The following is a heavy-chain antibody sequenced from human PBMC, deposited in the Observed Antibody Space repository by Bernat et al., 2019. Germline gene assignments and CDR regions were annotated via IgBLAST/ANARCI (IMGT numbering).Heavy chain of an antibody. CDR1: GFTFSSYG. D-gene: IGHD6-13*01. CDR3: ARGGSSSWYDAFDI. V-gene: IGHV3-33*01. Sequence: VQLVESGGGVVQPGRSLRLSCAASGFTFSSYGMHWVRQAPGKGLEWVAVIWYDGSNKYYADYVKGRFTISRDNSKNTLYLQMNSLRAEDTAVYYCARGGSSSWYDAFDIWGQGTMVTVSS. J-gene: IGHJ3*02. CDR2: IWYDGSNK.